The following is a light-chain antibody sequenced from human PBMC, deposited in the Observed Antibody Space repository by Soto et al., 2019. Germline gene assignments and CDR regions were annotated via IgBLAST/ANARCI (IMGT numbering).Light chain of an antibody. CDR1: SSDVGAYNY. Sequence: QSALTQPRSVSGSPGQSVTISCTGTSSDVGAYNYVSWYQQHPGKAPKVMIYDVSKRPSGVPDHFSGSKSGTTASLTISGLQADDEADYYCCSYAGSYNYVFGSGTKLTVL. CDR2: DVS. V-gene: IGLV2-11*01. CDR3: CSYAGSYNYV. J-gene: IGLJ1*01.